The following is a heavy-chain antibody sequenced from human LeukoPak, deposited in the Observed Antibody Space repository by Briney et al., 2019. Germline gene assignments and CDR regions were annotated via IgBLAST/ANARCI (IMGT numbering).Heavy chain of an antibody. D-gene: IGHD6-19*01. V-gene: IGHV3-21*01. CDR2: ISSSSSYI. J-gene: IGHJ4*02. Sequence: PGGSLRLSCAASGFTFSSYSMNWVRQAPGKGLEWVSSISSSSSYIYYADSVKGRFTISRDNAKNSLYLQMNSLRAEDTAVYYCARETANSGALDYRGQGTLVTVSS. CDR3: ARETANSGALDY. CDR1: GFTFSSYS.